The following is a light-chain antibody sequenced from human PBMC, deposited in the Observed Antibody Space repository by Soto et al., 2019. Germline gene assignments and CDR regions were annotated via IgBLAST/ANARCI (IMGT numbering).Light chain of an antibody. CDR3: QLFGT. CDR2: GTS. CDR1: QSVSSSY. Sequence: EIVLTQSPGTLSLSPGESATVSCRASQSVSSSYVAWYQQKPGQAPRLLIYGTSTRATGITDRFSGSVSGTDFTLSISRLELDDFAVYYCQLFGTFGPGTTVD. J-gene: IGKJ3*01. V-gene: IGKV3-20*01.